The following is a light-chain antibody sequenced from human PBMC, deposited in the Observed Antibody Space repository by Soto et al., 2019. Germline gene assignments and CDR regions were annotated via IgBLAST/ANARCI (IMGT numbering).Light chain of an antibody. CDR1: QDISSW. CDR2: AAS. V-gene: IGKV1-12*01. Sequence: DIQMTQSPSSVSASVGDRVTITCRASQDISSWLAWYQQKPGKAPKLLIYAASSLQSGVPPRFSGSGSGTDFTLTITSLQPEDFAIYYCQQANRFPYTFGQGTKLEIK. J-gene: IGKJ2*01. CDR3: QQANRFPYT.